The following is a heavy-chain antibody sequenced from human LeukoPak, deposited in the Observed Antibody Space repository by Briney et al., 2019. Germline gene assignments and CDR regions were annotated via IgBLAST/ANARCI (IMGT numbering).Heavy chain of an antibody. J-gene: IGHJ4*02. V-gene: IGHV3-7*01. CDR2: IKQDGSEK. CDR3: ARGQSYGGNSGFDY. CDR1: GFTFSNYW. Sequence: GGSLRLSCAVSGFTFSNYWMSWVRQAPGKGLEWVANIKQDGSEKYYVDSVEGRFTISRENAKNSLYLQMNSLRAGDTAVYYCARGQSYGGNSGFDYWGQGTLVTVSS. D-gene: IGHD4-23*01.